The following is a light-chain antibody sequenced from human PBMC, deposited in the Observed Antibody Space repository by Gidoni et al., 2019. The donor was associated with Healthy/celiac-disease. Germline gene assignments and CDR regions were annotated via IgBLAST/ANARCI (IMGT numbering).Light chain of an antibody. Sequence: QSALTQPASVSGSPGQSITISCTGTSRDVGGYNYVSWYHQHTGKAPKLMIYEVSNRPSGVSNRFSGSKSGNTASLTISGLQAEDEADYYCSSYTSSSTRVFGGGTKLTVL. CDR2: EVS. CDR3: SSYTSSSTRV. V-gene: IGLV2-14*01. CDR1: SRDVGGYNY. J-gene: IGLJ2*01.